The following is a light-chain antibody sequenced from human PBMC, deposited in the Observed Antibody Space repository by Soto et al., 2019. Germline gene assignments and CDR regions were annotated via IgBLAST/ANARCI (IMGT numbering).Light chain of an antibody. CDR3: SSYTSTSSDV. CDR2: EVS. Sequence: QSVLTQPASVSGSPGQSITISCTGTSSDIGAYNYVSWYQQHPGKAPKLMIYEVSNRPSGISNRFSGSKSGNTASLTISGLQADDEADYYCSSYTSTSSDVFGTGTKVTVL. V-gene: IGLV2-14*01. CDR1: SSDIGAYNY. J-gene: IGLJ1*01.